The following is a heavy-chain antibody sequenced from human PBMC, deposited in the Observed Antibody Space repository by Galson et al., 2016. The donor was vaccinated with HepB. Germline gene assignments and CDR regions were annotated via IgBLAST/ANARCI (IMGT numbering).Heavy chain of an antibody. J-gene: IGHJ5*01. Sequence: SCKASGYTFADYYLHWVRQAPGHGLEWMGWIKPKSGDTNYAQKFQGPVNMTRDASISKAYLDLRRLRPAATAVYYCAFQDYDILRAYYTYWFDSWGQGTLLTVSS. CDR2: IKPKSGDT. CDR1: GYTFADYY. CDR3: AFQDYDILRAYYTYWFDS. V-gene: IGHV1-2*02. D-gene: IGHD3-9*01.